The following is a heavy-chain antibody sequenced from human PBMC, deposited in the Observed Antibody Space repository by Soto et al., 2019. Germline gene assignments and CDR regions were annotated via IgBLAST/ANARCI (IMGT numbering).Heavy chain of an antibody. V-gene: IGHV4-59*08. Sequence: PSETLSLTCAVSGGSISSYYWSWIRQPPGKGLEWIGYIYYSGSTNYNPPLKSRVTISVDTSKNQFSLELSSVTAADTAVYYCARRYGVYFDYWGQGTLVTVSS. CDR3: ARRYGVYFDY. J-gene: IGHJ4*02. D-gene: IGHD4-17*01. CDR2: IYYSGST. CDR1: GGSISSYY.